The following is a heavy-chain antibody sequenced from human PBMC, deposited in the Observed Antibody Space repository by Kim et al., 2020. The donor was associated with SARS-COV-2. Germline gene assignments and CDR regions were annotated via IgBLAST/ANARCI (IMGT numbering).Heavy chain of an antibody. Sequence: GGSLRLSCAASGFTFSSYGMHWVRQAPGKGLEWVAVISYDGSNKYYADSVKGRFTISRDNSKNTLYLQMNSLRAEDTAVYYCAKDSIAALYYYDSSGGTYFDYWGQGTLVTVSS. CDR3: AKDSIAALYYYDSSGGTYFDY. D-gene: IGHD3-22*01. CDR2: ISYDGSNK. J-gene: IGHJ4*02. CDR1: GFTFSSYG. V-gene: IGHV3-30*18.